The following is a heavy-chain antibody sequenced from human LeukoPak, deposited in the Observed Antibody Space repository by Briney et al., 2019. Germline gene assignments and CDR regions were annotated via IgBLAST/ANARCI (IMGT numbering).Heavy chain of an antibody. CDR1: GLTFSNVW. CDR2: IKSNTNGGTT. J-gene: IGHJ4*02. D-gene: IGHD2-2*01. V-gene: IGHV3-15*01. CDR3: ATDPDGYCSGTSCSD. Sequence: GGSLRLSCAVSGLTFSNVWMTWVRQAPGKGLEWVGRIKSNTNGGTTDYAAPVKGRFTISRDDSKNTLYLQMNSLKTEDTGFYYCATDPDGYCSGTSCSDWGQGTLVTVSS.